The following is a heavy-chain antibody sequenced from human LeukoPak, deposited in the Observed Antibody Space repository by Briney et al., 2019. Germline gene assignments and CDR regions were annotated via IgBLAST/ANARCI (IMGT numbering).Heavy chain of an antibody. V-gene: IGHV3-23*01. D-gene: IGHD6-13*01. CDR1: GFTFSSYV. J-gene: IGHJ4*02. CDR2: IGGSVGSM. Sequence: GGSLRLSCAASGFTFSSYVMSWVRQAPGKGLEWVSNIGGSVGSMFYAASVKGRFAISRDNSKNTLFLQMDNLRVEDTAVYYCAKRGNSWDLFDYWGQGTLVTVSS. CDR3: AKRGNSWDLFDY.